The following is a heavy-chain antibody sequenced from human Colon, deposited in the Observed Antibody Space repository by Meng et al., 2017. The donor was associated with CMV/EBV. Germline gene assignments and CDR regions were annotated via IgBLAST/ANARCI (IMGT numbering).Heavy chain of an antibody. CDR1: GYNFPAHW. Sequence: GGSLRLSCKGSGYNFPAHWIGWVRQTAGKGLEWVAIIYPGESDNRYSPSFRGQVTISADKSSNTVYLQWNSLKASDSAMYFCARQPTRSFSFDVWGQGTMVTVSS. CDR2: IYPGESDN. V-gene: IGHV5-51*01. J-gene: IGHJ3*01. CDR3: ARQPTRSFSFDV. D-gene: IGHD2-15*01.